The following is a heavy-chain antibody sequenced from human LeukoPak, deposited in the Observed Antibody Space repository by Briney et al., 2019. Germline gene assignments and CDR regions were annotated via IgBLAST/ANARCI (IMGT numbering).Heavy chain of an antibody. D-gene: IGHD3-16*01. CDR3: ARATYYEDRNNIAFDI. CDR2: INPSGST. CDR1: GGSINSYY. Sequence: SETLSLTCTVSGGSINSYYWSWIRQSAGKGLEWIGRINPSGSTKNNPSLKSRVTMSLDTRKNQLSLNLGSVTAADTAVYYCARATYYEDRNNIAFDIWGRGTMVTVSS. J-gene: IGHJ3*02. V-gene: IGHV4-4*07.